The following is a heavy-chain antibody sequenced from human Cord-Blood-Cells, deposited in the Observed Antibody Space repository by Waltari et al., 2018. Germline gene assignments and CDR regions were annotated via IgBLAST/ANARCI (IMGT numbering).Heavy chain of an antibody. D-gene: IGHD3-10*01. CDR3: ARDQKGITMVRGVINWFDP. V-gene: IGHV1-2*02. CDR1: GYTFTGYY. J-gene: IGHJ5*02. CDR2: INPNSGGT. Sequence: QVQLVQSGAEVKKPGASVKVSCKASGYTFTGYYMHWVRQAPGQGLEWMGWINPNSGGTNYAQKFQGRVTMTRDTSISTAYMELSRLRSDDTAVYYCARDQKGITMVRGVINWFDPWGQGTLVTVSS.